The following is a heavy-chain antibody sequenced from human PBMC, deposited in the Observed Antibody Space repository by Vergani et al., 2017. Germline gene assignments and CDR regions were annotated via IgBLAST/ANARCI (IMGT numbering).Heavy chain of an antibody. CDR1: GFTFNNAW. Sequence: EVQLVESGGGLVKPGGSLRLSCAASGFTFNNAWMSWVRQAPGKGLEWVGRIKSKIDGGTTDYAAPVKGRFTISRDDSKNTLYLQMNSLKTEDTAVYDCTTDHYYYYYMDGWGKGTTVTGSS. V-gene: IGHV3-15*01. CDR3: TTDHYYYYYMDG. CDR2: IKSKIDGGTT. J-gene: IGHJ6*03.